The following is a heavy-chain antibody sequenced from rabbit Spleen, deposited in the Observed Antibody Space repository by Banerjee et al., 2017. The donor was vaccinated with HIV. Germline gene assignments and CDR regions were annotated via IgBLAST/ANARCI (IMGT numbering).Heavy chain of an antibody. CDR2: ISGGGSA. CDR1: GFSFSSYW. J-gene: IGHJ3*01. Sequence: QSLEESGGDLVKPEGSLTLTCTASGFSFSSYWMSWVRQAPGKGLEYIGWISGGGSAAYASWVNGRFSISKTSSTTVTLQMTSLTAADTATYFCARGYASNTEYGGLGLWGQGTLVTVS. V-gene: IGHV1S40*01. D-gene: IGHD1-1*01. CDR3: ARGYASNTEYGGLGL.